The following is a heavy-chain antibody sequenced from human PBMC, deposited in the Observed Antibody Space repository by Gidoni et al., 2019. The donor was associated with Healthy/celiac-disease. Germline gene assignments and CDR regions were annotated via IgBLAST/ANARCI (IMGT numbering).Heavy chain of an antibody. CDR2: ISGSGGST. Sequence: EVQLLESGGGLVQPGGSLSLSCAASGFTFSSYAMSWVRQAPGKGLEWVSAISGSGGSTYYADSVKGRFTISRDNSKNTLYLQMNSLRAEDTAVYYCAGYCSGGSCYYYYYGMDVWGQGTTVTVSS. J-gene: IGHJ6*02. D-gene: IGHD2-15*01. CDR3: AGYCSGGSCYYYYYGMDV. V-gene: IGHV3-23*01. CDR1: GFTFSSYA.